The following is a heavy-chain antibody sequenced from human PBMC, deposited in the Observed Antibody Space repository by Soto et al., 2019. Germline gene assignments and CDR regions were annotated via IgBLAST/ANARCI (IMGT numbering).Heavy chain of an antibody. CDR1: GFTFSSYA. V-gene: IGHV3-23*01. Sequence: EVQLLESGGGLVQPGGSLRLSCAASGFTFSSYAMSWVRQAPGKGLEWVSAISGSGGSTYYADSVKGRFTISRDNSKNTLYLQMNSLRAEDTAVYYCASPGEVGYCTNGVCPYREYYYGMDVWGQGTTVTVSS. CDR2: ISGSGGST. CDR3: ASPGEVGYCTNGVCPYREYYYGMDV. J-gene: IGHJ6*02. D-gene: IGHD2-8*01.